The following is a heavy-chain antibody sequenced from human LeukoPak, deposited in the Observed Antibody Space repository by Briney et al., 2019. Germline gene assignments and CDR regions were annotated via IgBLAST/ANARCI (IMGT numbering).Heavy chain of an antibody. CDR1: GGSISTNY. D-gene: IGHD1-26*01. J-gene: IGHJ4*02. CDR2: IYYSGST. CDR3: AREGGGSYLFDY. Sequence: PETLSLTCAVSGGSISTNYSSWIRQPPGKGLGWIGYIYYSGSTNYNPSLKSGVTISVDTSKNELSLKLSSVTAADTAVYYCAREGGGSYLFDYWGQGTLVTVSS. V-gene: IGHV4-59*01.